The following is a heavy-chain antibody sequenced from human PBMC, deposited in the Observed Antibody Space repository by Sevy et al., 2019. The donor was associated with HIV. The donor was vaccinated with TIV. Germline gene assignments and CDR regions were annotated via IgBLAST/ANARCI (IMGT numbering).Heavy chain of an antibody. Sequence: GGSLRLSCAASVFTFSSYGMHWVRQAPGKGLEWVAVISYDGSNKYYADSVKGRFTISRDNSKNTLYLQMNSLRAEDTAVYYCAKEVAADPYYYYGMDVWGQGTTVTVSS. V-gene: IGHV3-30*18. CDR1: VFTFSSYG. CDR2: ISYDGSNK. J-gene: IGHJ6*02. D-gene: IGHD6-13*01. CDR3: AKEVAADPYYYYGMDV.